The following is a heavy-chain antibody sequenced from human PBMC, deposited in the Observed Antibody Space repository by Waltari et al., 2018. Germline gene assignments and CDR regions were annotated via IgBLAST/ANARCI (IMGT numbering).Heavy chain of an antibody. CDR1: GFPFSQAW. V-gene: IGHV3-15*07. Sequence: EVQLVESGGHLVKPGGSLRLSCVASGFPFSQAWMNWVRQFPGKGWEGVGRIKRQTDGGTADYGATVKGKVTISRDDSKNTLCLQINSLTTEDTGVYYCTTDRYSRGDFWGQGTRVTVSS. J-gene: IGHJ4*02. CDR3: TTDRYSRGDF. D-gene: IGHD5-12*01. CDR2: IKRQTDGGTA.